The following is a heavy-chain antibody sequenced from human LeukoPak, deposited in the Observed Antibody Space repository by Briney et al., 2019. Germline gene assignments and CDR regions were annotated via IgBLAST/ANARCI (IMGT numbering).Heavy chain of an antibody. CDR1: GFTFSNAW. Sequence: PGGSLRLSCAASGFTFSNAWMSWVRQAPGKGLEWVSAISGSGSNKYYTDSVKDRFTISRDNSKNSLYLQMNSLRPKDTAVYYCAKSQREACCYGMDVWGQGTTVTVS. D-gene: IGHD1-26*01. CDR2: ISGSGSNK. CDR3: AKSQREACCYGMDV. V-gene: IGHV3-23*01. J-gene: IGHJ6*02.